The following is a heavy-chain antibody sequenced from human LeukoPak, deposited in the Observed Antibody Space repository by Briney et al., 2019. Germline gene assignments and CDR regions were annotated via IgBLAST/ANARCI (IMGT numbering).Heavy chain of an antibody. V-gene: IGHV3-23*01. J-gene: IGHJ4*02. CDR1: GFTFSSYA. D-gene: IGHD4-17*01. CDR3: AKTISYGDYVPFDY. CDR2: ISGSGGST. Sequence: GGSLRLSCAASGFTFSSYAVSWVRQAPGKGLEWVSAISGSGGSTYYADSVKGRFTISRDNSKNTLYLQMNSLRAEDTAVYYCAKTISYGDYVPFDYWGQGTLVTVSS.